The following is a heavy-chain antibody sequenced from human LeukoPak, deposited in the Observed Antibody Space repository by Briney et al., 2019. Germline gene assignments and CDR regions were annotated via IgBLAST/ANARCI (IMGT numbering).Heavy chain of an antibody. CDR2: IYYSGST. J-gene: IGHJ4*02. CDR1: GGSISSTSYY. CDR3: ARGLLMVCTFPYFDY. V-gene: IGHV4-39*01. D-gene: IGHD2-8*01. Sequence: SETLSLTCTVSGGSISSTSYYWGWIRQPPGKGLEWIGSIYYSGSTYYNPSLKSRVTISVDTSRNQFSLKLSSVTAADTAVFYCARGLLMVCTFPYFDYWGQGTLVTVSS.